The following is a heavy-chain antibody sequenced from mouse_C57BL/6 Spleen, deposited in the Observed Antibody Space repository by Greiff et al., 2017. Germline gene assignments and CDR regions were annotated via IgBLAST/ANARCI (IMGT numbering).Heavy chain of an antibody. D-gene: IGHD2-3*01. CDR3: ARGGDGYYVGAMDY. Sequence: QVQLQQPGAELVRPGSSVQLSCKASGYTFTSYWMDWVKQRPGQGLEWIGNIYPSDSETHYNQKFKDKATLTVDKSSSTAYMQLSSLTSEDSAVYYCARGGDGYYVGAMDYWGQGTSVTVSS. CDR1: GYTFTSYW. CDR2: IYPSDSET. V-gene: IGHV1-61*01. J-gene: IGHJ4*01.